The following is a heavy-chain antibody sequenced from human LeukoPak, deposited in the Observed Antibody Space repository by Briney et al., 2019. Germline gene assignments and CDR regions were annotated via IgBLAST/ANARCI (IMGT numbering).Heavy chain of an antibody. Sequence: AGSLRLSCSASGFTFSNFAMHWVRQAPGKGLEYVSGISRNGGSTYYADSVKGRFTISRDNSKNTLYLQMSSLRPEDTAVYYCVNQISGWVYWGQGTLVTVSS. J-gene: IGHJ4*02. D-gene: IGHD6-19*01. CDR1: GFTFSNFA. CDR3: VNQISGWVY. V-gene: IGHV3-64D*06. CDR2: ISRNGGST.